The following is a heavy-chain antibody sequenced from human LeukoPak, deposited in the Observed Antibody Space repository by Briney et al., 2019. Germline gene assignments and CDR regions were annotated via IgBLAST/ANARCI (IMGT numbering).Heavy chain of an antibody. J-gene: IGHJ4*02. CDR3: ARGGGVTYYDSTGYLWYFDY. Sequence: SETLSLTCTVSGGSITSYYWSWIRQPPGKGLEWIGYIYYSGSTNYNPSLKSRVTISLDTSKNQFSLKLSSVTAADTALYYCARGGGVTYYDSTGYLWYFDYWGQGTLVTVSS. V-gene: IGHV4-59*01. D-gene: IGHD3-22*01. CDR2: IYYSGST. CDR1: GGSITSYY.